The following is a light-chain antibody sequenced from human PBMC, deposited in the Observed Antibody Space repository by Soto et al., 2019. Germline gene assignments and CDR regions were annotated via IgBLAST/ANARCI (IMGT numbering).Light chain of an antibody. V-gene: IGKV1-5*01. Sequence: IHMTHSPSTLSASVGYRVTITGRASQSISTWLPWYQQQPGKAPKLLIYHASSLESGVPSRFSGSGSGTEFTLTIRSLQPDDFATYYCQQYNTNSGTFGQGTKVDIK. CDR1: QSISTW. J-gene: IGKJ1*01. CDR3: QQYNTNSGT. CDR2: HAS.